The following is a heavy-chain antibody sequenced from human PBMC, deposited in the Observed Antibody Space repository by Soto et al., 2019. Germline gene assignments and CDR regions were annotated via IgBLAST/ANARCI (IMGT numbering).Heavy chain of an antibody. D-gene: IGHD5-12*01. V-gene: IGHV1-69*12. CDR3: ARGNYRWLQLCYFDL. CDR1: GGTFSNYP. CDR2: IIPIFGTV. J-gene: IGHJ2*01. Sequence: QVQLVQSGAEVKKPGSSVKVSCKASGGTFSNYPISWVRQAPGQGLEWMGGIIPIFGTVNYAQKFQGRVTITADESTSTAYMELSSLRSEDAAVYNLARGNYRWLQLCYFDLWGRGTLVTVSS.